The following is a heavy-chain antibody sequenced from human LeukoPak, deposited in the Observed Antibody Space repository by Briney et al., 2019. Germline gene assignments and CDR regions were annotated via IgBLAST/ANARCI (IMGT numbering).Heavy chain of an antibody. CDR3: AREPRATVIYYGMDV. CDR1: GFTFSSYG. V-gene: IGHV3-30*19. Sequence: GGSLRLSCAASGFTFSSYGMHWVRQAPGKGLEWVAVISYDGSNKYYADSVKGRFTISRDNSKNTLYLQMNSLRAEDTAVYYCAREPRATVIYYGMDVWGQGTTVTVSS. D-gene: IGHD4-17*01. CDR2: ISYDGSNK. J-gene: IGHJ6*02.